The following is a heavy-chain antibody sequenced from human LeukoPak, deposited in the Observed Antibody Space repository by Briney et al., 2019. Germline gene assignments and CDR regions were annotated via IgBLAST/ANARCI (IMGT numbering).Heavy chain of an antibody. CDR1: GFTFSNYA. V-gene: IGHV3-23*01. J-gene: IGHJ4*02. Sequence: PGGSLRLSCAASGFTFSNYARRWVRQAPGKGLEWVSTIGGSGGSTYYADSVKGRFTISRDNSKNMLYLQMNSLRAEDTAVYYCAKNLKAYYDSSGYSYYFDYWGQGTLVTVSS. CDR2: IGGSGGST. D-gene: IGHD3-22*01. CDR3: AKNLKAYYDSSGYSYYFDY.